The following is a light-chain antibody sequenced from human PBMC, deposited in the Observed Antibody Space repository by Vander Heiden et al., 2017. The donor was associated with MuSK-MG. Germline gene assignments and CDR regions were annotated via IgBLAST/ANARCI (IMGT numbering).Light chain of an antibody. Sequence: ENVLTQSPGALSLSPGERAILSCRASESPCGDYLAWYQQIPGQAPRLLIVNASSRAAGVPDRFIGSGSGRGFTLTVTRVEPEDSAVYYCQQYGSIPLTFGGGTKVEIK. J-gene: IGKJ4*01. CDR2: NAS. V-gene: IGKV3-20*01. CDR3: QQYGSIPLT. CDR1: ESPCGDY.